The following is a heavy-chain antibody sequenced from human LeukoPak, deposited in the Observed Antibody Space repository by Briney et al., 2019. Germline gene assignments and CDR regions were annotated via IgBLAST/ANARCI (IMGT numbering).Heavy chain of an antibody. V-gene: IGHV4-34*01. D-gene: IGHD4-17*01. CDR1: GGSFSGYY. Sequence: PSGTLSLTCAVYGGSFSGYYWSWIRQPPGKGLEWIGEIKHSGSTNYNPSLKSRVTISVDTSKNQFSLKLSSVTAADTAVYYCARLPTVTTYYYYYYGMDVWGQGTTVTVAS. CDR3: ARLPTVTTYYYYYYGMDV. J-gene: IGHJ6*02. CDR2: IKHSGST.